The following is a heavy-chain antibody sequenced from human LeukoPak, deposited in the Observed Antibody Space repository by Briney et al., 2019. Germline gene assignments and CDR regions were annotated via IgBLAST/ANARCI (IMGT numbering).Heavy chain of an antibody. CDR1: RFTFSSYS. Sequence: GGSLRLSCAASRFTFSSYSMNWVRQAPGKGLEWVSSISSFGSYIYYADSVKGRFTISRDNAKNSLYLQMNSLRAEDTAVYYCASGTIDAFDIWAQGTMVTVSS. J-gene: IGHJ3*02. CDR2: ISSFGSYI. V-gene: IGHV3-21*01. CDR3: ASGTIDAFDI. D-gene: IGHD2-8*01.